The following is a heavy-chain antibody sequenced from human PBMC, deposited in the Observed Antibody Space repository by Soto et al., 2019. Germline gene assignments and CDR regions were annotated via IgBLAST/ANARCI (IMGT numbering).Heavy chain of an antibody. V-gene: IGHV4-59*01. D-gene: IGHD5-18*01. Sequence: SETLSLTCTVSGGSISNYYWNWIRQSPGKGLEWIGYIYSSGSTHYNPSLQNRVTISIETSKNQVSLKVNSVTAADTAVYYCARDHPHSYGVYYFDYWGQGTPVTVSS. CDR1: GGSISNYY. CDR3: ARDHPHSYGVYYFDY. J-gene: IGHJ4*02. CDR2: IYSSGST.